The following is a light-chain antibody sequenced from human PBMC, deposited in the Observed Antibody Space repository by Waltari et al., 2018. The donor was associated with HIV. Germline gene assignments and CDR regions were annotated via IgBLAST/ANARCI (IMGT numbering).Light chain of an antibody. CDR1: SSDVGRYHY. V-gene: IGLV2-11*01. Sequence: QSALTQPRSVSGSPGQSVTISCTGTSSDVGRYHYVYWYQQHPGKAPNLMIYDVSNRPSGVPDRFSGSKSGNTASLTISGLQAENESDYYCCSYAGSYTPVFGGGTNLTVL. CDR2: DVS. CDR3: CSYAGSYTPV. J-gene: IGLJ2*01.